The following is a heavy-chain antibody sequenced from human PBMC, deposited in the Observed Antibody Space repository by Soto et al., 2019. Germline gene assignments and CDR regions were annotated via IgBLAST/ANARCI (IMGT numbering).Heavy chain of an antibody. J-gene: IGHJ4*02. D-gene: IGHD6-13*01. CDR2: IYYSGST. Sequence: LSLTSTVSGASTSVSYWVWIRQPPRKGREWIGYIYYSGSTNYNPSLKSRVTISVDTSKNHFSLKPSSVTAADTAVYYCASGKGVIIDYWGQGTLVTVSS. CDR1: GASTSVSY. V-gene: IGHV4-59*01. CDR3: ASGKGVIIDY.